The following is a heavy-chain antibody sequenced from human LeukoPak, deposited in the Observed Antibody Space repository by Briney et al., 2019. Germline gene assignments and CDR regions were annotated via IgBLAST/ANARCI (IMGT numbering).Heavy chain of an antibody. D-gene: IGHD3-3*01. J-gene: IGHJ6*03. CDR2: SRNKAETYIT. CDR3: TRKSWIFWAVAMSYMCV. CDR1: GFTFNDHY. V-gene: IGHV3-72*01. Sequence: GGSLRLSCVGSGFTFNDHYIDWVRQAPGKGLEWVGGSRNKAETYITEYAASVKGRFAISRDFSKTSVCLQMNILKIDDTAVYYWTRKSWIFWAVAMSYMCVWGKGATLTVSS.